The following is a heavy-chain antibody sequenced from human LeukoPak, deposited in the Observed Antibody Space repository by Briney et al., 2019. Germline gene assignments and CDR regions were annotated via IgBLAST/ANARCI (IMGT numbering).Heavy chain of an antibody. Sequence: PGGSLRLSCAASGFTLDDYAMHWVRQAPGKGLEWVSGISWNSGSIGYADSVKGRFTISRDNAKNSLYLQMNSLRAEDTALYYCAKASVEMATITDFDYWGQGTLVTVSS. D-gene: IGHD5-24*01. CDR3: AKASVEMATITDFDY. CDR2: ISWNSGSI. CDR1: GFTLDDYA. V-gene: IGHV3-9*01. J-gene: IGHJ4*02.